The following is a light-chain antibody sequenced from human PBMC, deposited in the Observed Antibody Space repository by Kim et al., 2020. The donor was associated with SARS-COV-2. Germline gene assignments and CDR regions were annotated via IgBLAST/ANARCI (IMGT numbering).Light chain of an antibody. CDR2: GAN. J-gene: IGLJ2*01. CDR3: NSRDSSGNQVV. V-gene: IGLV3-19*01. CDR1: YY. Sequence: YYASWYQQKPGQAPVLVVYGANNRPSGIPDRFSGSRSGNTASLTVTGAQAEDEADYYCNSRDSSGNQVVFGGGTQLTVL.